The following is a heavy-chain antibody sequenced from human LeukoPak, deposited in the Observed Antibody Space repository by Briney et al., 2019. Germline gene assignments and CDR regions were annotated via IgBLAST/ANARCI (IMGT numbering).Heavy chain of an antibody. CDR2: IKTDASEK. Sequence: PGGSLRLSCETSGFIFSNRWMTWVRQAPGKGLEWVANIKTDASEKYYADSVKGRFTISRDNAKMSLYLQMNSLRVEDTAVYYCATYSTRNAREFQSWGQGTLVTVSS. D-gene: IGHD4-11*01. CDR1: GFIFSNRW. V-gene: IGHV3-7*01. CDR3: ATYSTRNAREFQS. J-gene: IGHJ1*01.